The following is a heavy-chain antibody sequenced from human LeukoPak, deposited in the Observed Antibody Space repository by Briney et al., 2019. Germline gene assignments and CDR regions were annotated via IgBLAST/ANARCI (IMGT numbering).Heavy chain of an antibody. CDR2: VYSGDRT. CDR1: GFTVNSNY. J-gene: IGHJ4*02. V-gene: IGHV3-66*01. D-gene: IGHD1-26*01. CDR3: ARGYLIDY. Sequence: PGGSLRLSCAASGFTVNSNYMSWVRQAPREGLEWVSVVYSGDRTYYADSVKGRFTISRDDSTNTLYLLMNSLRAEDTAVYYCARGYLIDYWGQGTLVTVSS.